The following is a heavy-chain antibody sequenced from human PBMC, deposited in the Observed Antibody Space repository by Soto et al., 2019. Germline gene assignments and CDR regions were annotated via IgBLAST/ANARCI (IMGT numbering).Heavy chain of an antibody. J-gene: IGHJ2*01. CDR3: ARKVVVSTSRPDYWYFAL. Sequence: EVQLLESGGDSVQPGGSVRLSCAGSGFTFINYAMNWVRQAPGKGLEWVSTISGGGYATFFADSVRGRFTFSRDNSKNPVTLQMNSLGVDDTAVYYCARKVVVSTSRPDYWYFALWGRGTLVTVSS. CDR1: GFTFINYA. D-gene: IGHD2-21*01. V-gene: IGHV3-23*01. CDR2: ISGGGYAT.